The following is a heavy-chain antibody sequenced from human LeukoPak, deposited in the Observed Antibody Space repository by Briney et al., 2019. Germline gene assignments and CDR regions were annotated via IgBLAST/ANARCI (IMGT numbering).Heavy chain of an antibody. D-gene: IGHD6-13*01. CDR3: ATGGSSWSGDY. J-gene: IGHJ4*02. V-gene: IGHV3-30*02. CDR1: GFTFSSYG. Sequence: GGALRLSCAASGFTFSSYGMHWVRQAPGKGLGWVAFIRYDGNNKYYADSVKGRFTISRDNSKNTLYVQMNSLRPEDTAVYYCATGGSSWSGDYWGQGTLVTVSS. CDR2: IRYDGNNK.